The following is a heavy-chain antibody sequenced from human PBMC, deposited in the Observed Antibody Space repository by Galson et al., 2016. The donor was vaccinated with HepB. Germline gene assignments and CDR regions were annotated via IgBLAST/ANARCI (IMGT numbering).Heavy chain of an antibody. CDR3: ARAGSRVGFYLRFGFFDS. Sequence: SLRLSCAVSGFSVSQNYMTWVRQAPGKGLEWLSVIYSGNNAYYADSVKGRFTISRDNFGNTLHLQINNLRAEDTAVYYCARAGSRVGFYLRFGFFDSWGQGTLVTVSS. V-gene: IGHV3-53*01. CDR1: GFSVSQNY. D-gene: IGHD3-10*01. CDR2: IYSGNNA. J-gene: IGHJ4*02.